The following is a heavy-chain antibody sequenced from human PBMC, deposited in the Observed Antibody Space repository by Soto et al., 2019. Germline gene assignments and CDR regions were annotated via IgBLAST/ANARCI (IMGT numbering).Heavy chain of an antibody. Sequence: QLQLQESGPGLVKPSETLSLTCTVSGGSISSSSYYWGWIRQPPGKGLEWIGSIYYSVSTYYNPSLKSRVTISVDTSKNQFSLQVSSVTAADTAVYYCARLDYGSTGYYYYYYMDVWGKGTTVTVSS. CDR3: ARLDYGSTGYYYYYYMDV. V-gene: IGHV4-39*01. CDR1: GGSISSSSYY. CDR2: IYYSVST. D-gene: IGHD4-17*01. J-gene: IGHJ6*03.